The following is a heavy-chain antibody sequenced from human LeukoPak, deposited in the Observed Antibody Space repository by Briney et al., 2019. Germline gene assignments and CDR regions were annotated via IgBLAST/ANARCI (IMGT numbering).Heavy chain of an antibody. Sequence: GGSLRLSCAASGFTFSSYEMNWVRQAPGKGLEWVSYISSSGSTIYYADSVKGRFTISRDKAKNSLHLQMNSLRAEDTAVYYCAELGITMIGGVWGKGTTVTISS. J-gene: IGHJ6*04. V-gene: IGHV3-48*03. CDR1: GFTFSSYE. D-gene: IGHD3-10*02. CDR3: AELGITMIGGV. CDR2: ISSSGSTI.